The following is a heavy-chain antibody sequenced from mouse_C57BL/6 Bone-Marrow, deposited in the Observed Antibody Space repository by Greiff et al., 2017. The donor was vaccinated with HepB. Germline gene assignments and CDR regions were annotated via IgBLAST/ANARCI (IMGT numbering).Heavy chain of an antibody. CDR3: ARGKIYFDD. J-gene: IGHJ2*01. CDR2: ISDGGSYT. V-gene: IGHV5-4*01. Sequence: EVQGVESGGGLVKPGGSLKLSCAASGFTFSSYAMSWVRQTPEKRLEWVATISDGGSYTYYPDNVKGRFTISRDNAKNNLYLQMSHLKSEDTAMYYCARGKIYFDDWGQGTTLTVSS. CDR1: GFTFSSYA.